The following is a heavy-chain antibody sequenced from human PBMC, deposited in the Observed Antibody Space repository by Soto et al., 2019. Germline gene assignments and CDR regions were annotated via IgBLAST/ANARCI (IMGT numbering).Heavy chain of an antibody. V-gene: IGHV3-30*18. CDR1: GFTFSDYA. J-gene: IGHJ4*02. Sequence: VQLVESGGRVVQPGRSLRLSSAASGFTFSDYAMHCVRQAPGKGLEWVAVVAHDGRNTHYADSVKGRFTSSRDSSNNTVSLEMTSLRAEDAAVYYCAKGGRQWLVTSDFNYWGQAALVTVSS. D-gene: IGHD6-19*01. CDR3: AKGGRQWLVTSDFNY. CDR2: VAHDGRNT.